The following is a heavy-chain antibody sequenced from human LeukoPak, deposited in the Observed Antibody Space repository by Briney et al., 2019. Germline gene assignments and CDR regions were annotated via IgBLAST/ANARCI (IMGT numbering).Heavy chain of an antibody. J-gene: IGHJ4*02. CDR2: IFGSGGSA. CDR3: AKATSGYSSGRYPAWPIDY. D-gene: IGHD2-15*01. Sequence: GGSLRLSCAASGFTFRSYAMYWVRQAPGKGLEWASGIFGSGGSAHYADSVKGRFTISRDNSKNTVYLQMDSLRVEDTAIYYCAKATSGYSSGRYPAWPIDYWGQGTLVTVSS. V-gene: IGHV3-23*01. CDR1: GFTFRSYA.